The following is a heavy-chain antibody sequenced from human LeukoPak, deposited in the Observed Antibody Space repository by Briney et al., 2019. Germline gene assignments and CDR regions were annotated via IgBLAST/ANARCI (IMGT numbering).Heavy chain of an antibody. D-gene: IGHD3-10*01. V-gene: IGHV3-7*01. Sequence: GGSLRLSCATSGFTFSSSWMSWVRQAPGKGLECVANIREDGREKYYVDSVKGRFTISRDNAKNSLYLQMSSLRAEDTAVYYCARGGRPDYWGQGTLVTVSS. CDR1: GFTFSSSW. J-gene: IGHJ4*02. CDR2: IREDGREK. CDR3: ARGGRPDY.